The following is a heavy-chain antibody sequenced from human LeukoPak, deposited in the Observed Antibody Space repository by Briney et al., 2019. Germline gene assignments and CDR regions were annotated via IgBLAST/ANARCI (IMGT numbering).Heavy chain of an antibody. D-gene: IGHD2-15*01. CDR2: ISGSGGST. CDR1: GFTFSSYA. V-gene: IGHV3-23*01. J-gene: IGHJ4*02. CDR3: AKDLGYCSGGSCYTFVY. Sequence: PGGPLRLSCAASGFTFSSYAMSWVRQAPGKGLEWVSAISGSGGSTYYADSVKGRFTISRDNSKNTLYLQMNSLRAEDTAVYYCAKDLGYCSGGSCYTFVYWGQGTLVTVSS.